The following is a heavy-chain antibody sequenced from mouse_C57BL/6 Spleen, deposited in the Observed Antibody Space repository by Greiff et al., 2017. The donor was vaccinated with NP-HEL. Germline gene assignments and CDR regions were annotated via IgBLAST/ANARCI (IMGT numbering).Heavy chain of an antibody. J-gene: IGHJ3*01. CDR3: ARRDWDAWFAY. V-gene: IGHV5-17*01. CDR2: ISSGSSTI. Sequence: DVQLVESGGGLVKPGGSLKLSCAASGFTFSDYGMHWVRQAPEKGLEWVAYISSGSSTIYYADTVKGRFTISRDNAKNTLFLQMTSLRSYDTAMYYCARRDWDAWFAYWGQGTLVTVSA. CDR1: GFTFSDYG. D-gene: IGHD4-1*01.